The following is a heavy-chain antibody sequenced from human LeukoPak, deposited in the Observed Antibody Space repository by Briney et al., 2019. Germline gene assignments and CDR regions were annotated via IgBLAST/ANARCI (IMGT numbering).Heavy chain of an antibody. D-gene: IGHD6-13*01. Sequence: SETLSLTCTVSGDFISGSSYYWGWIRQPPGKGLEWIGSIYYSGTTYYNPSLKSRVTISVDTSKNQFSLKLSSVTAADTAVYYCARLFGGSSSWYVRKGFDYWGQGTLVTVSS. V-gene: IGHV4-39*01. CDR1: GDFISGSSYY. CDR3: ARLFGGSSSWYVRKGFDY. J-gene: IGHJ4*02. CDR2: IYYSGTT.